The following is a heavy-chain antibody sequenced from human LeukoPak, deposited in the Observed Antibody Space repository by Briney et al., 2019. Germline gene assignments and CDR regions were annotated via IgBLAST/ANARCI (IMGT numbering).Heavy chain of an antibody. J-gene: IGHJ4*02. D-gene: IGHD3-9*01. Sequence: PSETLSLTCTVSGGSISSYYWSWIRQPPGKGLEWIGYIYYSGSTNYNPSLKSRVTISVDTSKNQFSLKLSSVTAADTAVYYCARPAVYDILTGYYTASFDYWGQGTLVTVSS. CDR3: ARPAVYDILTGYYTASFDY. CDR1: GGSISSYY. V-gene: IGHV4-59*01. CDR2: IYYSGST.